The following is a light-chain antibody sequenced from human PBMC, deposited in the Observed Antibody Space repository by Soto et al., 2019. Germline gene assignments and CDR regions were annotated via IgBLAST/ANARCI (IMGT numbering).Light chain of an antibody. V-gene: IGKV1-9*01. CDR2: GGS. J-gene: IGKJ3*01. CDR3: QQLNSFPIP. CDR1: QGIANF. Sequence: IPLTQSPSSLSASVGVRVTISCRARQGIANFLAWYQQKPGKAPQLLIYGGSTLQSGVPSRFSGSGSGTDFTLTMSILQPEDFAYYYCQQLNSFPIPFGPGTKVDIK.